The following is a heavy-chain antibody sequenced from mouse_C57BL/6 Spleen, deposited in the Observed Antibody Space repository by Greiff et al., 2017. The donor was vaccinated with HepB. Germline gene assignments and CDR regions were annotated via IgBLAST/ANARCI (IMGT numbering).Heavy chain of an antibody. CDR2: IYPGSGST. J-gene: IGHJ2*01. CDR3: ARHVTTPDY. Sequence: QVHVKQPGAELVKPGASVKMSCKASGYTFTSYWITWVKQRPGQGLEWIGDIYPGSGSTNYNEKFKSKATLTVDTSSSTAYMQLSSLTSEDSAVYYCARHVTTPDYWGQGTTLTVSS. D-gene: IGHD1-1*01. V-gene: IGHV1-55*01. CDR1: GYTFTSYW.